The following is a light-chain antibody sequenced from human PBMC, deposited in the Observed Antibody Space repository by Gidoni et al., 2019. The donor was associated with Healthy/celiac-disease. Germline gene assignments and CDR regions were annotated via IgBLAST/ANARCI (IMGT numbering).Light chain of an antibody. V-gene: IGKV3-11*01. J-gene: IGKJ5*01. CDR1: QSVSSY. Sequence: EIVLTQSPATLSLSPGERATLSCRASQSVSSYLAWYQQKPGQAPRLLIYDASNRATGIPARFSGSGSGTDFTLTISSLETEDFAVYYCQQRSNQITFGQXTRLEIK. CDR3: QQRSNQIT. CDR2: DAS.